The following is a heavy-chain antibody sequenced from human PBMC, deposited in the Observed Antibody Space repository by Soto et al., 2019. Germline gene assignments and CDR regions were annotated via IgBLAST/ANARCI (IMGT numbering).Heavy chain of an antibody. J-gene: IGHJ4*02. CDR2: ISGSGGST. Sequence: EVQLLESGGGLVQPGVSLRLSCAASGFSFRSYAMSWVRQAPGKGLEWVSAISGSGGSTYYADSVKGRFTISRDNSKNTLYLQMNSLRAEDTAVYYCAKYPARGYDSCWGQGTLVTVSS. CDR3: AKYPARGYDSC. CDR1: GFSFRSYA. V-gene: IGHV3-23*01. D-gene: IGHD5-12*01.